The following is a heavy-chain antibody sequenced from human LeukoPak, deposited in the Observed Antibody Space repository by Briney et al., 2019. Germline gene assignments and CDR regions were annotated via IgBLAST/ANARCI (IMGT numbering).Heavy chain of an antibody. V-gene: IGHV1-8*01. CDR2: MNPNSGNT. D-gene: IGHD3-10*01. CDR3: ARGPTLPAPLLWFGELGY. Sequence: GTSVTVSCKASGYTFTSYDINWVRQATGQGLEWMGWMNPNSGNTGYAQKFQGRVTMTRNTSISTAYMELSSLRSEDTAVYYCARGPTLPAPLLWFGELGYWGQGTLVTVSS. CDR1: GYTFTSYD. J-gene: IGHJ4*02.